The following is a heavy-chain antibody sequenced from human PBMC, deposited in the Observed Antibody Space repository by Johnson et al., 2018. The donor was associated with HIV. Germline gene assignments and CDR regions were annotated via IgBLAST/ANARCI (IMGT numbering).Heavy chain of an antibody. V-gene: IGHV3-30*02. CDR3: ARDQRGGYSYGDAFDF. Sequence: VQLVESGGGVVQPGGSLRLSCAASGFTFSSYGMHWVRQAPGKGLEWVAFIRYDGSNKYYADSVKGRFTISRDNSKNSLYLQMNTLRAEDTAVYYCARDQRGGYSYGDAFDFWGQGTVVSVST. CDR2: IRYDGSNK. D-gene: IGHD5-18*01. J-gene: IGHJ3*01. CDR1: GFTFSSYG.